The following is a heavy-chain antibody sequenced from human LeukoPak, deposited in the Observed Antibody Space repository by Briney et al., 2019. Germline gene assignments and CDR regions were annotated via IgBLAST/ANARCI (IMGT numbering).Heavy chain of an antibody. CDR2: INAGNGNT. CDR1: GYTFTSYA. J-gene: IGHJ4*02. D-gene: IGHD2-15*01. CDR3: ASSYCSGGSCRYYFDY. Sequence: ASVKVSCKASGYTFTSYAMHWVRQAPGQRLEWMGWINAGNGNTKYSQKFQGRVTITRDTSASTAYMELSSLRSEDTAVYYCASSYCSGGSCRYYFDYWGQGTLVTVSS. V-gene: IGHV1-3*01.